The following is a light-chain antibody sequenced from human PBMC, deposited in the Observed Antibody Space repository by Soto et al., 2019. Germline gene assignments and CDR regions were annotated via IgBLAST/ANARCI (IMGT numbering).Light chain of an antibody. Sequence: DIKMTQSPSTLSGSVGDRVTITCRASQTISSLLAWYQQKPGKAPKLLIYKASTLKSGVPSRFSGSGSGTEFTLTISSLQPDDFATYYCQHDNSYSEAFGQGTKVDIK. V-gene: IGKV1-5*03. CDR1: QTISSL. CDR3: QHDNSYSEA. CDR2: KAS. J-gene: IGKJ1*01.